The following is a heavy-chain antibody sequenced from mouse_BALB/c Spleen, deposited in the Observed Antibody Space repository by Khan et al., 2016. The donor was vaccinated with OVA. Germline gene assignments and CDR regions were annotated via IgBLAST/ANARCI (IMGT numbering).Heavy chain of an antibody. V-gene: IGHV5-6*01. Sequence: EVQLVESGGDLVKPGGSLKLSCAASGFTFSTYDMSWVRQTPDKRLEWVATVSTGGSYTYYADSVKGRFTISRDNAKNTLFLQMSGLKSEDTAIFYCTRLAYYYDSEGFAYWGQGTLVTVSA. CDR1: GFTFSTYD. CDR3: TRLAYYYDSEGFAY. D-gene: IGHD1-1*01. CDR2: VSTGGSYT. J-gene: IGHJ3*01.